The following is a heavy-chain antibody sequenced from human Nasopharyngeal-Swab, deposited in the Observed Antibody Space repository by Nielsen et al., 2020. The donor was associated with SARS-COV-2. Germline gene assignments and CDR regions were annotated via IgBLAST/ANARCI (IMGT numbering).Heavy chain of an antibody. Sequence: GGSLRLSCEVSGFSVSYNYMSWVRQAPGKGLEWVAVIYSRGETHYTDSVRGRFTISRDNSKNMVNLKLNSLRAEDTAVYYCARMVFIASRDYWGQGTLVTVSS. V-gene: IGHV3-53*01. CDR3: ARMVFIASRDY. CDR2: IYSRGET. J-gene: IGHJ4*02. CDR1: GFSVSYNY. D-gene: IGHD3-3*01.